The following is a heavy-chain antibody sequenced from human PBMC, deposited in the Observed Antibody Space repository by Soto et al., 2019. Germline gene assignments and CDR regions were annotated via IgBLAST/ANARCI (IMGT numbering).Heavy chain of an antibody. CDR2: ISGSGSST. CDR1: GFTFNKYA. CDR3: ARTPGEITVISAFDH. V-gene: IGHV3-23*01. J-gene: IGHJ4*02. D-gene: IGHD7-27*01. Sequence: QTGGSLRLSCAASGFTFNKYALAWVRQAPGKGLEWVSAISGSGSSTYDSDSVKGRFTISRDNSNNTLYLQMNSLRAEDTAIYYCARTPGEITVISAFDHWGQGTPVTVSS.